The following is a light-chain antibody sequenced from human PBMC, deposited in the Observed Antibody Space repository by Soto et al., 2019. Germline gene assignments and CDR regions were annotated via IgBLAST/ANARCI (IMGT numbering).Light chain of an antibody. CDR3: QQYDRWPRT. J-gene: IGKJ1*01. CDR1: QSLTRN. V-gene: IGKV3-15*01. CDR2: GAS. Sequence: IVLTQSPGTLSLAPGVXAALACGASQSLTRNLAWYQHKPGQSPRLLIYGASARATGIPDRFSGGGSGAEYTLTISSLQSEDFAVYYCQQYDRWPRTFGQGTKVDIK.